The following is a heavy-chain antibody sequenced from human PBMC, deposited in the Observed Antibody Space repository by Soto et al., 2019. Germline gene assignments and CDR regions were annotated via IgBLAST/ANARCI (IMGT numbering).Heavy chain of an antibody. Sequence: PGGSLRLSCAASGFTFSSYAMSWVRQAPGKGLEWVSAISGSGGSTYYADSVKGRFTISRDNSKNTLYLQMNSLRAEDTAVYYCAKDYGSGSYYNPILYYFDYWGQGTLVTVSS. J-gene: IGHJ4*02. CDR1: GFTFSSYA. V-gene: IGHV3-23*01. D-gene: IGHD3-10*01. CDR3: AKDYGSGSYYNPILYYFDY. CDR2: ISGSGGST.